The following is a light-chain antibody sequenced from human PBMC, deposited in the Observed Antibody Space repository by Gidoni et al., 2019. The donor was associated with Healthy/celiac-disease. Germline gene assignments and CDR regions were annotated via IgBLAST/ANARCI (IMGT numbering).Light chain of an antibody. CDR3: QQYNSYSPET. Sequence: DIQLTQSHSTLSASVGDRVTITCRASQSISSWLAWYQQKPGKAPKLLIYKASSLESGVPSRFSGSGSGTEFTLTISSLQPDDFATYYCQQYNSYSPETFXQXTKLEIK. CDR2: KAS. J-gene: IGKJ2*01. V-gene: IGKV1-5*03. CDR1: QSISSW.